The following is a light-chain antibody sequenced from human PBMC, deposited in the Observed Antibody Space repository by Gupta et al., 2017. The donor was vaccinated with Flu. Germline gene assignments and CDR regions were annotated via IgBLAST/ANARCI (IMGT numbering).Light chain of an antibody. J-gene: IGLJ3*02. CDR1: GSSNY. CDR2: HVM. CDR3: ASYQFSTGIV. Sequence: QSALTQPASVSGTPGKTITISCTGIGSSNYVSWYQQLPGKAPQLILFHVMYRPSGISDRFSGSKYSDRASLTISGPRTDDEADYYCASYQFSTGIVFGGGTTVTVL. V-gene: IGLV2-14*03.